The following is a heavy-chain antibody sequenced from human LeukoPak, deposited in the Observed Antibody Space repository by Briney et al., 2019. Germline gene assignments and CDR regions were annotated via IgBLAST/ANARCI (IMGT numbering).Heavy chain of an antibody. Sequence: GGSLRLSCAASGFTFSSYAMSWVRQAPGKGLEWASAISGSGGSTYYADSVKGRFTISRDNSKNTLYLQMNSLRAEDTAVYYCAKDNWVGEFPSWGQGTLVTVSS. J-gene: IGHJ4*02. CDR2: ISGSGGST. D-gene: IGHD3-10*01. V-gene: IGHV3-23*01. CDR1: GFTFSSYA. CDR3: AKDNWVGEFPS.